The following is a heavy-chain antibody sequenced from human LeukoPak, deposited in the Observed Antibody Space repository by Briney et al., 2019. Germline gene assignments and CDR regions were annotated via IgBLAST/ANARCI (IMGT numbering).Heavy chain of an antibody. V-gene: IGHV3-30*03. Sequence: GGSLRLSCAASGFTFSSYGMHWVRQAPGKGLEWVAVISYDGSNKYYADSAKGRFTISRDNSKNTLYLQMNSLRAEDTAVYYCAGSSSWYGIDYWGQGTLVTVSS. J-gene: IGHJ4*02. CDR3: AGSSSWYGIDY. CDR2: ISYDGSNK. CDR1: GFTFSSYG. D-gene: IGHD6-13*01.